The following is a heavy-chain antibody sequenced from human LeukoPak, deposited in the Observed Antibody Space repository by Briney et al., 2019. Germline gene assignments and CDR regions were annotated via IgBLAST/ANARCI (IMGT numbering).Heavy chain of an antibody. CDR1: GGSISSSSYY. J-gene: IGHJ4*02. CDR3: ARHRYYDSSGYIEY. CDR2: IYYSGST. Sequence: PSETLSLTCTVSGGSISSSSYYWGWIRQPPGKGLEWIGSIYYSGSTYYNPSLKSRVTISVDTSKNQFSLELSSVTAADTAVYYCARHRYYDSSGYIEYWGQGTLVTVSS. V-gene: IGHV4-39*01. D-gene: IGHD3-22*01.